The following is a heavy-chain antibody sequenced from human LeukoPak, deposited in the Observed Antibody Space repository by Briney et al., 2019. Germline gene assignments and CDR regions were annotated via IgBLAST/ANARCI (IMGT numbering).Heavy chain of an antibody. D-gene: IGHD5-12*01. V-gene: IGHV3-7*03. CDR2: IKGDGSQK. J-gene: IGHJ4*02. CDR3: ARNRGWLQFDY. CDR1: GFSFSDHW. Sequence: GGYLRLSCAAPGFSFSDHWLDWVRQAPGKGLEWVAHIKGDGSQKCYVDSVKGRFTISRDNAKTSLYLQMDSLRAEDTAVYYCARNRGWLQFDYWGQGTLVTVSS.